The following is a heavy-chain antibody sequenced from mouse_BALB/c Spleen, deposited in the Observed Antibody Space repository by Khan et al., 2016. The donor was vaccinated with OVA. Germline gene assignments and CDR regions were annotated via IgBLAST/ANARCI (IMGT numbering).Heavy chain of an antibody. CDR3: VRDWANHGNDGWFAY. Sequence: VQLKQSGAELARPGASVKLSCKASGYTFTSYTIHWIKKRSGQGLEWIGYINPSNGYTNYNQKLKDKATLTTDKSYTTAYLHLSNLTSDASAVYNCVRDWANHGNDGWFAYWGQGTLVTVSA. D-gene: IGHD4-1*01. CDR2: INPSNGYT. V-gene: IGHV1-4*01. CDR1: GYTFTSYT. J-gene: IGHJ3*01.